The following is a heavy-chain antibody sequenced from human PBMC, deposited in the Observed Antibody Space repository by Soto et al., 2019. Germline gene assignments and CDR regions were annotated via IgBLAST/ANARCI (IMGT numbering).Heavy chain of an antibody. J-gene: IGHJ4*02. D-gene: IGHD6-19*01. CDR1: GFTFSDYA. CDR2: VSHDGRNT. CDR3: GKGGRQWLVTSDFNY. Sequence: VQLVESGGGVVQPGRSLRLSCAASGFTFSDYAMHWVRQAPGKGLEWVAVVSHDGRNTHYADSVKGRFTISRDSSKKTVPLEMASLRAEDTAVYYCGKGGRQWLVTSDFNYWGQGALVTVSS. V-gene: IGHV3-30*18.